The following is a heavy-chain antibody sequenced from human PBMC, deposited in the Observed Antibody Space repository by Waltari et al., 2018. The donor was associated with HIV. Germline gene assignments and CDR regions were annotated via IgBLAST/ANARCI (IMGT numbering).Heavy chain of an antibody. CDR1: GGDFSDYG. CDR2: IIPYFGFA. V-gene: IGHV1-69*01. Sequence: QVRLVQSGPEVKRTGSSVRVSCKSSGGDFSDYGISGLRQAPGQGLQWMGEIIPYFGFANTAETLWARVSIEADESKNTVYLELRSLTVQDSATYFCARGTFYDDEVGAHRYRPFDAWGQGTPVSVSS. CDR3: ARGTFYDDEVGAHRYRPFDA. D-gene: IGHD3-16*01. J-gene: IGHJ4*02.